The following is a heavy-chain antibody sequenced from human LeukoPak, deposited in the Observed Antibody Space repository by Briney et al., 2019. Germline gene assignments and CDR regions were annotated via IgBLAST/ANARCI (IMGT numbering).Heavy chain of an antibody. D-gene: IGHD2-2*01. CDR3: ARGALVVPAASYYFDY. CDR1: GGSISSYY. CDR2: IYYSGST. J-gene: IGHJ4*02. Sequence: PSETLSLTCTVSGGSISSYYRSWIRQPPGKGLEWIGYIYYSGSTNYNPSLKSRVTISVDTSKNQFSLKLSSVTAADTAVYYCARGALVVPAASYYFDYWGQGTLVTVSS. V-gene: IGHV4-59*01.